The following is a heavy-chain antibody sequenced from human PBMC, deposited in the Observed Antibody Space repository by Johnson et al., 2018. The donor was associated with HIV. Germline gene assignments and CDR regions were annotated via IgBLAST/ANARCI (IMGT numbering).Heavy chain of an antibody. Sequence: VQLVESGGGLVQPGGSLRLSCAASGFTFSDYYMSWIRQAPGKGLEWVSVIYSGGSTYYADSVKGRFSISRDNSKNTVYLQMNNLRAEDTAVYYCARGKWLDAFDIWGQGTMVTVSS. D-gene: IGHD6-19*01. J-gene: IGHJ3*02. CDR2: IYSGGST. CDR1: GFTFSDYY. V-gene: IGHV3-66*01. CDR3: ARGKWLDAFDI.